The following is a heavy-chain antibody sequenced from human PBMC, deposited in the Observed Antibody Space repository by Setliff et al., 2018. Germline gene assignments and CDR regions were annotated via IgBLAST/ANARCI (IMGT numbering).Heavy chain of an antibody. J-gene: IGHJ4*02. CDR2: ISPKIGDS. V-gene: IGHV1-18*01. CDR3: ARRIGGSYVDY. CDR1: GYTFTSFG. D-gene: IGHD1-26*01. Sequence: ASVKVSCKTSGYTFTSFGIHWLRQARGQGLEWMGWISPKIGDSTYAQKFQGRVTMTTDTSTSTAYMELRSLRSDDTAVYYCARRIGGSYVDYWGQGTLVTVSS.